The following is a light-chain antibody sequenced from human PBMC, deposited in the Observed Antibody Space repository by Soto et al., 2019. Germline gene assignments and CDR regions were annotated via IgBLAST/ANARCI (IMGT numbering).Light chain of an antibody. J-gene: IGKJ1*01. CDR1: QSISSY. V-gene: IGKV1-39*01. CDR2: AAS. CDR3: QQSYSTPPT. Sequence: DIQMTQSPSSLSASVGDRVTITCRASQSISSYLNWYQQKPGKAPKLLIYAASSLQSGVPSRFSGSGSETDFTLTISSLQPEDFATYYSQQSYSTPPTFGQGTKVEIK.